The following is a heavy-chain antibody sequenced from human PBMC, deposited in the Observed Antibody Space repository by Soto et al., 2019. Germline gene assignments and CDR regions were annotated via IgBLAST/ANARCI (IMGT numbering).Heavy chain of an antibody. J-gene: IGHJ6*02. CDR3: ARPHRAYYYYVMAV. Sequence: SETLSLTCAVSGGSISSSNWWSRVRQPPGKGLEWIGEIYHSGSTNYNPSLKSRVTISVDKSKNQFSLKLSSVTAADTAVYYCARPHRAYYYYVMAVWGQGTTVTVSS. CDR2: IYHSGST. V-gene: IGHV4-4*02. CDR1: GGSISSSNW.